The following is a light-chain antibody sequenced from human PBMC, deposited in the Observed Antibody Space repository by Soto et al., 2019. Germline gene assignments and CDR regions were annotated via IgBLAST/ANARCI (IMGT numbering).Light chain of an antibody. CDR1: QSVSRY. V-gene: IGKV3-11*01. CDR3: QHRSNWIWT. Sequence: EIVLTQSPATLSLSPGERATLSCRASQSVSRYLAWYQQKPGQAPRLLIYDASNRATGIPARFSGSGSGTDFTLTISSLEPEDFAVYYCQHRSNWIWTFGQGTKVEIK. J-gene: IGKJ1*01. CDR2: DAS.